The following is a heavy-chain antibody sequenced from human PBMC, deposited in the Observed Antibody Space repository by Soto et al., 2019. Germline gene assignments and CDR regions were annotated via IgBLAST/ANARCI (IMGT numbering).Heavy chain of an antibody. CDR3: ARHGSPAGRIYYYYYYRDV. Sequence: GESLKLSCKGSGYSFTSYWIGWVRQMPGKGLEWMGIIYPGDSDTRYSPSFQGQVTISADKSISTAYLQWSSLKASDTAMYYCARHGSPAGRIYYYYYYRDVWGKGTTVTVSS. D-gene: IGHD2-2*01. CDR1: GYSFTSYW. J-gene: IGHJ6*03. CDR2: IYPGDSDT. V-gene: IGHV5-51*01.